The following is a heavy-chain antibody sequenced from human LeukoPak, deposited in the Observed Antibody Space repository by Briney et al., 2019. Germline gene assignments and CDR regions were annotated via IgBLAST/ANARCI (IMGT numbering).Heavy chain of an antibody. CDR1: GGSISSYY. Sequence: PSETLSLTCTVSGGSISSYYWSWIRQPPGKGLEWIGYIYYSGSTNYNPSLKSRVTISVDTSKNQFSLKLSSVTAADTAVYYCARAVGYYYYYMDVWGKGTTVTISS. CDR2: IYYSGST. CDR3: ARAVGYYYYYMDV. V-gene: IGHV4-59*01. J-gene: IGHJ6*03. D-gene: IGHD2-15*01.